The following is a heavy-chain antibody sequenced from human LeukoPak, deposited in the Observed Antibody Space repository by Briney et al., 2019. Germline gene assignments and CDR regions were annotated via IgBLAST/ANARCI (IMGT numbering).Heavy chain of an antibody. CDR3: ARIKRQVPDY. CDR2: IYHSGST. Sequence: SQTLSLTCTVSGGSISSGSYYWSWIRQPAGKGLEWIGSIYHSGSTYYNPSLKSRVTISVDTSKNQFSLKLSSVTAADTAVYYCARIKRQVPDYWGQGTLVTVSS. CDR1: GGSISSGSYY. V-gene: IGHV4-61*02. J-gene: IGHJ4*02.